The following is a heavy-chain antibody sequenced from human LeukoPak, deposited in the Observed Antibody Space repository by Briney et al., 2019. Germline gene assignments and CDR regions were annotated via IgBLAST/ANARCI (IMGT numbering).Heavy chain of an antibody. Sequence: GGSLRLSCSASGFSFSRYWMSWVRQAPGKGLEWVANIKQDGSQTFYVASVKGRFTISRDNAKNSLYLQMNSLRAEDTAVYYCVRGDYYDSGTSFIDAFDIWGQGTRVTVSS. D-gene: IGHD3-10*01. CDR3: VRGDYYDSGTSFIDAFDI. CDR1: GFSFSRYW. CDR2: IKQDGSQT. V-gene: IGHV3-7*01. J-gene: IGHJ3*02.